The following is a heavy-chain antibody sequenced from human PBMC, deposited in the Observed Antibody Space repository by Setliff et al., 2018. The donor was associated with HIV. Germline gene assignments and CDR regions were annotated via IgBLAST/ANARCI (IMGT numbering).Heavy chain of an antibody. J-gene: IGHJ6*03. CDR3: TRDHTPPPNYDFWSGQIDLRNIFYYMDV. V-gene: IGHV7-4-1*01. CDR1: GYSLTSYS. CDR2: INTNTGNP. D-gene: IGHD3-3*01. Sequence: AASVKVSCKASGYSLTSYSINWVRQAPGQGLEWMGYINTNTGNPTYAQGFTGRFVFSVDTPVSTAYLQIFSLKTEDTAVYYCTRDHTPPPNYDFWSGQIDLRNIFYYMDVWGTGSPVTVSS.